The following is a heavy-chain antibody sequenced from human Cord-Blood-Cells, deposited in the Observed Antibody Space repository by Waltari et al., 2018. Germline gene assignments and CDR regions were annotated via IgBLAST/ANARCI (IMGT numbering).Heavy chain of an antibody. CDR3: ARAYYYDSSGYYAPFGY. V-gene: IGHV4-38-2*01. J-gene: IGHJ4*02. Sequence: QVQLQESGPGLVKPSETLSLTCAVSGYSISSGYYWGWIRQPPGKGLEWTGSIYHSGTTYYNPSLKSRVTISVDTSKNQFSLKLSSVTAADTAVYYCARAYYYDSSGYYAPFGYWGQGTLVTVSS. CDR2: IYHSGTT. CDR1: GYSISSGYY. D-gene: IGHD3-22*01.